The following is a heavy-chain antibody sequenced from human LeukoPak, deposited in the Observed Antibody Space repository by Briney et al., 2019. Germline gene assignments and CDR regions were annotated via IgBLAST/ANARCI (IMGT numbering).Heavy chain of an antibody. CDR1: GYTFTNSY. V-gene: IGHV1-46*01. Sequence: GASVKVSCKASGYTFTNSYIHWVRQAPGQGLEWMGIINPSGGSTSYPHKFQGRVTVTRDTSTSTVYMELSSLRSEDTAVYYCARDPYGSGSYYSHFDYWGQGPLVTVSS. CDR3: ARDPYGSGSYYSHFDY. D-gene: IGHD3-10*01. CDR2: INPSGGST. J-gene: IGHJ4*02.